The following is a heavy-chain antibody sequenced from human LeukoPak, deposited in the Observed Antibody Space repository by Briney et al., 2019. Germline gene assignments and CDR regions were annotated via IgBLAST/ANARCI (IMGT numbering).Heavy chain of an antibody. CDR1: GFTFSSYA. V-gene: IGHV3-23*01. CDR2: ISGSGGST. J-gene: IGHJ6*02. D-gene: IGHD3-3*01. Sequence: GGALRLTCGASGFTFSSYAMSWVRQAPGKGLEWFSAISGSGGSTYYADSVKGRFTISRDNSKNTPYLQMNSLRAEDTAVYYCAKDLSAGYYGMDVWGQGTTVTVSS. CDR3: AKDLSAGYYGMDV.